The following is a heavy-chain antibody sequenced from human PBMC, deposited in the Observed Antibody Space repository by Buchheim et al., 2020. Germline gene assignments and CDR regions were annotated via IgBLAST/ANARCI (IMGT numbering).Heavy chain of an antibody. CDR2: FSARGDS. J-gene: IGHJ6*02. Sequence: QVQLQESGPGLVKPSETLSLTCNVSGGSITGSYWSWIRQPPGKGLEWIGYFSARGDSIYNPSLESPLTISVETSKSPVSLKLRSATAADTAIYYCARDCGGDCYGHYYGLDVWGQGTT. CDR1: GGSITGSY. D-gene: IGHD2-21*02. CDR3: ARDCGGDCYGHYYGLDV. V-gene: IGHV4-4*08.